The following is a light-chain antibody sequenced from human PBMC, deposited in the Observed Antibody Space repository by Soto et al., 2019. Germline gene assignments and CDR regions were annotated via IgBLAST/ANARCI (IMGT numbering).Light chain of an antibody. V-gene: IGKV1-39*01. CDR3: QQSFSTPHFT. Sequence: DIQMTQSPSSLSASVGDRVTIACRASQSISTYLHWYQQKPGKAPKLLIYAASSLQSGVPSRFSGSGSGTEFTLTISSLQPEDFATYYCQQSFSTPHFTFGGGTKVEIK. CDR2: AAS. CDR1: QSISTY. J-gene: IGKJ4*01.